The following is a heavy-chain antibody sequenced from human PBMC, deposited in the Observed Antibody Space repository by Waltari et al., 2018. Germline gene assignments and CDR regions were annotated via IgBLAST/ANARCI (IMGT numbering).Heavy chain of an antibody. V-gene: IGHV1-69*01. J-gene: IGHJ4*02. CDR2: IIPIFGTA. D-gene: IGHD2-8*01. CDR3: ARGASIPYCTNGVCYPFDY. CDR1: GGTFSSYA. Sequence: QVQLVQSGAEVKKPGSSVKVSCKASGGTFSSYAISWVRQAPGQGLEWMGGIIPIFGTANYAQKFQGRVTITADESTSTAYMELSSLRSEDTAVYYCARGASIPYCTNGVCYPFDYWGQGTLVTVSS.